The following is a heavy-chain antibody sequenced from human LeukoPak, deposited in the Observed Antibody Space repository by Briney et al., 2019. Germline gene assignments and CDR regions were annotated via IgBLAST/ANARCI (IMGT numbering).Heavy chain of an antibody. D-gene: IGHD1-26*01. CDR2: TYYRSKWYN. CDR3: ARIGGSYHIGGSIDY. J-gene: IGHJ4*02. V-gene: IGHV6-1*01. CDR1: GDSVSGNSAA. Sequence: HSQTLSLTCAISGDSVSGNSAAWNWIRQSPSRGLEWLGRTYYRSKWYNDYAVSVKSRITINPDTSKNQFSLKLSSVTAADTAVYYCARIGGSYHIGGSIDYWGQGTLVTVSS.